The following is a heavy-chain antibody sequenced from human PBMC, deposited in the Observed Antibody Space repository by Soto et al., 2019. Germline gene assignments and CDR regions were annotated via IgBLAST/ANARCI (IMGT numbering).Heavy chain of an antibody. Sequence: EVQLLESGGDLVQSGGSLRLSCAASGFAFHTYAMIWVRQAPGKGLEWVSGISGGGSNTYYADSVQGRFSISSDNSKNTVYLQMNSLRVEDTAIYYCVNGPVVPFLVPSGSYFGSDFWGQGTTVSVSS. CDR2: ISGGGSNT. D-gene: IGHD3-10*01. V-gene: IGHV3-23*01. CDR1: GFAFHTYA. CDR3: VNGPVVPFLVPSGSYFGSDF. J-gene: IGHJ6*02.